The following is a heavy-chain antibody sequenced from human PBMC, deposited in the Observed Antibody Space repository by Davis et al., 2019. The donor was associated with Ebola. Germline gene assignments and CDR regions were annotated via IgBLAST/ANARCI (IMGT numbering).Heavy chain of an antibody. V-gene: IGHV1-46*01. CDR2: INPSGGST. D-gene: IGHD5-24*01. J-gene: IGHJ4*02. CDR1: GYTFTSYY. CDR3: ARAEMATKDYFDY. Sequence: ASVKVSCKASGYTFTSYYMHWVRQAPGQGLEWMGIINPSGGSTNYAQKFQGRVTITADESTSTAYMELSSLRSEDTAVYYCARAEMATKDYFDYWGQGTLVTVSS.